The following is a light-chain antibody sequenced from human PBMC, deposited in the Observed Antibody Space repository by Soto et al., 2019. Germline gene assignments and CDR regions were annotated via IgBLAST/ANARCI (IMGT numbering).Light chain of an antibody. CDR3: CSYAGSYTLGV. Sequence: QSALTQPRSVSGSPGQSVTISCTGTSSDVGGYDFVSWYQRHPGKAPKLIIFDVTKRPSGVPDRFSGSKSGNSASLTISGLQAEDEADYFCCSYAGSYTLGVFGGGTKLTVL. CDR1: SSDVGGYDF. CDR2: DVT. J-gene: IGLJ3*02. V-gene: IGLV2-11*01.